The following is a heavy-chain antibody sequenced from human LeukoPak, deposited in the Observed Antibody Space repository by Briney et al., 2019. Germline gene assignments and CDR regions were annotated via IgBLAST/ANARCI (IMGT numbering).Heavy chain of an antibody. J-gene: IGHJ4*02. V-gene: IGHV4-34*01. CDR3: TRGTVTTYYFDS. CDR2: INHSGST. Sequence: SETLSLTCAVYGGSFSGYYWSWIRQPPGKGLEWIGEINHSGSTNYNPSLKSRVTMSVDTSKDQFSLKLSSVTAADTAVYYCTRGTVTTYYFDSWGQGTLVTVSS. CDR1: GGSFSGYY. D-gene: IGHD4-4*01.